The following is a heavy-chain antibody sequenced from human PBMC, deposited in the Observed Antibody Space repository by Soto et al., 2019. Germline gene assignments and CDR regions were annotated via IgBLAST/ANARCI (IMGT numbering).Heavy chain of an antibody. CDR3: ARDVREADAFDI. J-gene: IGHJ3*02. D-gene: IGHD3-10*02. CDR2: IYYSGST. CDR1: GGSISSYH. Sequence: SETLSLTCTVSGGSISSYHLRWIRQPPGKGLEWIGYIYYSGSTNYNPSLKSRVTISVDTSKNQFSLKLSSVTAADTAVYYCARDVREADAFDIWGQGTMVT. V-gene: IGHV4-59*01.